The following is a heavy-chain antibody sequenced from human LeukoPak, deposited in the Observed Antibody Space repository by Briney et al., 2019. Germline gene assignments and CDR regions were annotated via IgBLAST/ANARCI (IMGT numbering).Heavy chain of an antibody. CDR1: GGSFSGYY. V-gene: IGHV4-34*01. CDR2: INHSGST. CDR3: ARGRLGGGYYTSNYYYYGMDV. Sequence: PSETLSLTCAVYGGSFSGYYWSWIRQPPGKGLEWIGEINHSGSTNYNPSLKGRVTISVDTSKNQFSLKLSSVTAADTAVYYCARGRLGGGYYTSNYYYYGMDVWGQGTTVTVSS. D-gene: IGHD3-3*01. J-gene: IGHJ6*02.